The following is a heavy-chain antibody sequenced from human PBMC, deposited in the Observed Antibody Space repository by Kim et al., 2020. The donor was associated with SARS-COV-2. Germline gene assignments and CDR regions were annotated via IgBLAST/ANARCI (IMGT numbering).Heavy chain of an antibody. J-gene: IGHJ4*02. CDR3: ARVYGSGSHRVDY. CDR2: IYYSGST. CDR1: GGSISSYY. Sequence: SETLSLTCTVSGGSISSYYWSWIRQPPGKGLEWIGYIYYSGSTNYNPSLKSRVTISVDTSKNQFSLKLSSVTAADTAVYYCARVYGSGSHRVDYWGQGTLVTVSS. D-gene: IGHD3-10*01. V-gene: IGHV4-59*01.